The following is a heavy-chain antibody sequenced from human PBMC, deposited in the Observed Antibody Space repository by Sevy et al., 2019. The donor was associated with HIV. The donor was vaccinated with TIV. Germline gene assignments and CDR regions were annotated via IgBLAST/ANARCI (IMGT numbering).Heavy chain of an antibody. CDR2: IIPIFGRT. D-gene: IGHD2-2*01. J-gene: IGHJ5*02. Sequence: ASVKVSCKASGGTFSNYPITWVRQAPGQGLEWMGGIIPIFGRTNYERKFQGRVTITSNESTGTAYMELSGLRSKDTAVYYCARGNQKVPAAILDWFDPWGQGTLVTVSS. CDR1: GGTFSNYP. V-gene: IGHV1-69*13. CDR3: ARGNQKVPAAILDWFDP.